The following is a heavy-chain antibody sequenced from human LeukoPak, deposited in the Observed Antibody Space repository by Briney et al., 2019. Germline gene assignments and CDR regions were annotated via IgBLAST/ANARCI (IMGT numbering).Heavy chain of an antibody. Sequence: GGSLRLSCAASGFTFDDHAMHWVRQAPGMGLEWVSGISWNRGVMDYADSVKGRFTISRDNAKNSLYLQMNSLRPEDTALYYCAKSSGYGFDYWGQGTLVTVSS. CDR2: ISWNRGVM. CDR3: AKSSGYGFDY. J-gene: IGHJ4*02. V-gene: IGHV3-9*01. CDR1: GFTFDDHA. D-gene: IGHD3-22*01.